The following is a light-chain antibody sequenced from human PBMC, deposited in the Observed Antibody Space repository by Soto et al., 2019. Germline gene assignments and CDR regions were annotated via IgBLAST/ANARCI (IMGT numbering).Light chain of an antibody. CDR3: MQGSFWPQT. V-gene: IGKV2-30*01. CDR2: KVS. CDR1: QSLVYSEGNAY. Sequence: DVVMTQSPLSLPVPVGQPDSIXXRAXQSLVYSEGNAYVIWVHQRPGTSPRXXCVKVSNRDSLGPDKFSGSGAVSYFTLKISRVDAEDVGVYSCMQGSFWPQTFGQGTKVDIK. J-gene: IGKJ1*01.